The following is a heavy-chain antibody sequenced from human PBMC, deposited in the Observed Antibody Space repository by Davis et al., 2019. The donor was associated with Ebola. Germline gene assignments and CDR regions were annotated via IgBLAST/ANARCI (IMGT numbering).Heavy chain of an antibody. D-gene: IGHD1-1*01. CDR1: GFTFEDYG. V-gene: IGHV3-20*04. CDR2: SNWNGGTT. J-gene: IGHJ4*02. Sequence: GESLKISCAVSGFTFEDYGMSWVRQAPGKGLEWVSGSNWNGGTTAYGDSVRGRFTISRDNAKNSLFLKMNSLRAEDTAFYYCARGQLAFDYWGQGILVTVSS. CDR3: ARGQLAFDY.